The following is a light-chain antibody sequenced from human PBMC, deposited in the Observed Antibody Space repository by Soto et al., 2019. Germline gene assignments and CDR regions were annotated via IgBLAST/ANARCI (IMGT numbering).Light chain of an antibody. V-gene: IGLV2-14*01. CDR1: SSDVGGYNY. CDR2: EVS. CDR3: SSYTSSGTVL. Sequence: QSALTQPASVSGSPGQSITISCTGTSSDVGGYNYVSWYQQHPGKAPKLMIYEVSNRPSGLSNRFSGSKSGNTASLTISGLQAEDEADYYCSSYTSSGTVLFGGGTKLTVL. J-gene: IGLJ2*01.